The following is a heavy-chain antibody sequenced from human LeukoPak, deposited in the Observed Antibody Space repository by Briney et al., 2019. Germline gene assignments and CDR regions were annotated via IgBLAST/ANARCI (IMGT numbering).Heavy chain of an antibody. V-gene: IGHV6-1*01. Sequence: SQTLSLTCAISGDXVSSNSAAWNWIMQSPSRGLEWLGRTYNRSKWYNDYAVSVKSRITINPDTSKNQFSLRLDSVTPEDTAVYYCARGRSGWYYFDYWGQGTLVTVSS. J-gene: IGHJ4*02. CDR1: GDXVSSNSAA. CDR3: ARGRSGWYYFDY. CDR2: TYNRSKWYN. D-gene: IGHD6-19*01.